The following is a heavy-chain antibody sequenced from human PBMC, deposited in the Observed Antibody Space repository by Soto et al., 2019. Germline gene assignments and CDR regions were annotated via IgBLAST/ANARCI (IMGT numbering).Heavy chain of an antibody. Sequence: SETLSLTCAVSGGSISSSNWWSWVRQPPGKGLEWIGEIYHSGSTNYNPSLKSRVTISVDKSKNQFSLKLSSVTAADTAVYYCAIAAADYYYYYGMDVWGQGTTVTVSS. CDR2: IYHSGST. J-gene: IGHJ6*02. D-gene: IGHD6-13*01. CDR1: GGSISSSNW. CDR3: AIAAADYYYYYGMDV. V-gene: IGHV4-4*02.